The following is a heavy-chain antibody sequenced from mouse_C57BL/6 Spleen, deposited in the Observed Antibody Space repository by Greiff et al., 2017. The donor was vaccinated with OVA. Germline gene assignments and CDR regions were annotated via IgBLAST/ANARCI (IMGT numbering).Heavy chain of an antibody. CDR2: IDPSDSYT. CDR3: ARRGGYYPFDY. V-gene: IGHV1-50*01. CDR1: GYTFTSYW. Sequence: QVQLQQPGAELVKPGASVKLSCKASGYTFTSYWMQWVKQRPGQGLEWIGEIDPSDSYTNYNQKFKGKATLTVDTSSSQAYMQLSSLTSEDSAVYYCARRGGYYPFDYWGQGTTLTVSS. D-gene: IGHD2-3*01. J-gene: IGHJ2*01.